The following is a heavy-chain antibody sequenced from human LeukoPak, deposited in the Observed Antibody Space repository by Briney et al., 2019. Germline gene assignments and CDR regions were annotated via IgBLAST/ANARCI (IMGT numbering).Heavy chain of an antibody. D-gene: IGHD2-2*01. V-gene: IGHV1-18*01. J-gene: IGHJ4*02. CDR1: GYTFTSYG. CDR3: ARDYCSSTSCYFDY. CDR2: ISAYNGNT. Sequence: ASVKVSCKASGYTFTSYGISWVRQAPGQGLEWMGWISAYNGNTNYAQKLQGRVTMATDTSTSTAYMELRSLRSDDTAVYYCARDYCSSTSCYFDYWGQGTLVTVSS.